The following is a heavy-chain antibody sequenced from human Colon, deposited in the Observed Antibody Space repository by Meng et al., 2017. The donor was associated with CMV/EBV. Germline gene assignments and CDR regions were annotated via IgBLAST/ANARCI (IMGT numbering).Heavy chain of an antibody. D-gene: IGHD2-2*01. J-gene: IGHJ4*02. CDR1: GFTFSNYA. CDR3: ARAPYCTSTSCHGYDS. CDR2: IRTKPYGETT. Sequence: GESLKISCAASGFTFSNYAMAWVRQAPGKGLEWVGSIRTKPYGETTEYAASVKGRFTISRDDSKSVAYVQMSSLKREDTAVYYCARAPYCTSTSCHGYDSWGQGTLVTVSS. V-gene: IGHV3-49*04.